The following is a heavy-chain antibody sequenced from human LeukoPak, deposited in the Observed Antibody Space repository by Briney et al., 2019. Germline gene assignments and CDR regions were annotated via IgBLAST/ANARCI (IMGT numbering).Heavy chain of an antibody. CDR3: AKAPRLSLRFLEWLSLDY. V-gene: IGHV3-23*01. D-gene: IGHD3-3*01. CDR1: GFTFSSYA. Sequence: GGSLRLSCAASGFTFSSYAMSWVRQAPGKELERVSAISGSGGSTYYADSVKGRFTISRDNSKNTLYLQMTSLRAEDTAVYYCAKAPRLSLRFLEWLSLDYWGQGTLVTVSS. J-gene: IGHJ4*02. CDR2: ISGSGGST.